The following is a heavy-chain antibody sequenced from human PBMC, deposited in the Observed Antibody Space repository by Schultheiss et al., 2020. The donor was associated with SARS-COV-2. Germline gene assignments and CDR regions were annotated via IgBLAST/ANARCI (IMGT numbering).Heavy chain of an antibody. CDR2: IYYSGST. CDR3: ATHSTPLSYALAAFDI. D-gene: IGHD2-15*01. V-gene: IGHV4-31*01. J-gene: IGHJ3*02. Sequence: SETLSLTCTVSGGSISSGGYYWSWIRQHPGKGLEWIGYIYYSGSTYYNPSLKSLVTISVDTSKNQFSLKLSSVTAADTAVYYCATHSTPLSYALAAFDIWGQGTMVTVSS. CDR1: GGSISSGGYY.